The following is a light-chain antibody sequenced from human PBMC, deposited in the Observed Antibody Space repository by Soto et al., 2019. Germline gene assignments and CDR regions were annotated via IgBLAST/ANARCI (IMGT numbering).Light chain of an antibody. CDR3: QQYNGWPWT. Sequence: EIVLTQSPGILSLSPGERATLSCRASQSVSSYLAWYQQKPGQAPRLLIYDASNRATDIPARFSGSGSGTEFTLTITGLQSEDFAVYYCQQYNGWPWTFGQGTKVDTK. V-gene: IGKV3-15*01. CDR1: QSVSSY. CDR2: DAS. J-gene: IGKJ1*01.